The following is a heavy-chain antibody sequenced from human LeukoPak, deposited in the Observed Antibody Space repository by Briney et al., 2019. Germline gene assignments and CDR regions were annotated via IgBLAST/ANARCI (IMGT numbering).Heavy chain of an antibody. Sequence: GGSLRLSCAASGFTFSSYSMNWVRQAPGKGLEWVSSISSSSSYIYYADSVKGRFTISRDNAKNTLYLQMNSLRAEDAAVYYCARAQLYGSGSLDYWGQGTLVTVSS. D-gene: IGHD3-10*01. CDR2: ISSSSSYI. V-gene: IGHV3-21*01. CDR3: ARAQLYGSGSLDY. J-gene: IGHJ4*02. CDR1: GFTFSSYS.